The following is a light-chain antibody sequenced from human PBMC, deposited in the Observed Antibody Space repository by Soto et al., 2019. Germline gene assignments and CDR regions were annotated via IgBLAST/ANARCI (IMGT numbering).Light chain of an antibody. CDR1: QGISNY. V-gene: IGKV1-27*01. CDR2: AAS. J-gene: IGKJ3*01. CDR3: QKYDSAPFT. Sequence: DIQMTQSPSSLSVSGGDRVTITCRASQGISNYLAWYQQKPGKVPKLLIYAASTLQSGVPSRFSGSGSGTDFTLTINSLQPEDVATYDCQKYDSAPFTFGPGTKVDIK.